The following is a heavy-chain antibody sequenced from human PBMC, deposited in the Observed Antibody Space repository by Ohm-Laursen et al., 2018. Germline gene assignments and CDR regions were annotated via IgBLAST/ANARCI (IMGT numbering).Heavy chain of an antibody. J-gene: IGHJ4*02. V-gene: IGHV3-74*01. D-gene: IGHD5-12*01. CDR2: LNGDGTNT. CDR3: ARDGSDMGDY. Sequence: SLRLSCAASEFTFSSYWMHWVRQAPGKGLVWVSRLNGDGTNTRYADSVKGRFTISRDNAKNSLYLQMNSLRVEDTAVYYCARDGSDMGDYWGQGTLVTVSS. CDR1: EFTFSSYW.